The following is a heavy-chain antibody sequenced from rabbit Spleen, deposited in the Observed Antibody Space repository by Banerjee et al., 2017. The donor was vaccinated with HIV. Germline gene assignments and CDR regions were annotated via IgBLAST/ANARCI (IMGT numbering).Heavy chain of an antibody. D-gene: IGHD1-1*01. CDR1: GFDISKYG. CDR3: ARDLVAVIGWNFNL. V-gene: IGHV1S45*01. Sequence: QEQLVESGGGLVQPGGSLKLSCTVSGFDISKYGVTWVRQAPGKGLEWIACINIVTGKTVYASWAKGRFIMSRTSSTTVFLQMTSLTAADTATYFCARDLVAVIGWNFNLWGPGTLVTVS. J-gene: IGHJ4*01. CDR2: INIVTGKT.